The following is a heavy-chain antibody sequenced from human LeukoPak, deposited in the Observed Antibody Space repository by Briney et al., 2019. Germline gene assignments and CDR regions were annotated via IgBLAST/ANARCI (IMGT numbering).Heavy chain of an antibody. D-gene: IGHD6-13*01. CDR1: GDSVSSNSAA. J-gene: IGHJ5*02. CDR3: ARESRRSDSSSWASTPTAVVVYWFDP. V-gene: IGHV6-1*01. CDR2: TYYRSKWYN. Sequence: SQTLSLTCAISGDSVSSNSAAWNWIRQSPSRGLEWLGRTYYRSKWYNDYAVSVKSRITINPDTSKNQFSLQLNSVTPEDTAVYYCARESRRSDSSSWASTPTAVVVYWFDPWGQGTLVTVSS.